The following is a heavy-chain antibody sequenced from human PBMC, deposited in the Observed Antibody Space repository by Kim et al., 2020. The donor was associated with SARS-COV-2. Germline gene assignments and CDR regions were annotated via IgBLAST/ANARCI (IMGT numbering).Heavy chain of an antibody. Sequence: SETLSLTCTVSGGSISSSSYYWGWIRQPPGKGLEWIGSIYYSGSTYYNPSLKSRVTISVDTSKNQFSLKLSSVTAADTAVYYCASHGSGSYYKSHRDYWGQGTLVTVSS. CDR2: IYYSGST. CDR3: ASHGSGSYYKSHRDY. J-gene: IGHJ4*02. CDR1: GGSISSSSYY. V-gene: IGHV4-39*01. D-gene: IGHD3-10*01.